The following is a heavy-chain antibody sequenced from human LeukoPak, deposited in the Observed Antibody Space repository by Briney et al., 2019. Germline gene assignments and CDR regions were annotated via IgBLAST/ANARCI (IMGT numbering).Heavy chain of an antibody. CDR2: TIPVFGTA. V-gene: IGHV1-69*05. J-gene: IGHJ4*02. CDR1: GGTFSSYA. Sequence: VASVKVSCKASGGTFSSYAISWVRQAPGQGLEWMGRTIPVFGTANYAQKFQGRVTITTDESTSTAYMELSSLRSEDTAVYYCARETHCTNGVCYPLFDYWGQGTLVTVSS. CDR3: ARETHCTNGVCYPLFDY. D-gene: IGHD2-8*01.